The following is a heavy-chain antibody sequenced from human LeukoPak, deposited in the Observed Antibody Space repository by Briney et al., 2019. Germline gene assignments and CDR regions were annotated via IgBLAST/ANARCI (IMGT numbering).Heavy chain of an antibody. CDR1: GFTFSDYY. V-gene: IGHV3-11*04. J-gene: IGHJ6*04. Sequence: PEGSLRLSCAASGFTFSDYYMSWIRQAPGKGLEWVSYISSSGSTIYYADSVKGRFTISRDNAKNSLYLQMNSLRAEDTAVYYCARSLIVVVPMDVWGKGTTVTVSS. CDR3: ARSLIVVVPMDV. D-gene: IGHD3-22*01. CDR2: ISSSGSTI.